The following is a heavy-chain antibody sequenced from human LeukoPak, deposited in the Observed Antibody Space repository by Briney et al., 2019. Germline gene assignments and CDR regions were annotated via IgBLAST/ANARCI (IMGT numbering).Heavy chain of an antibody. V-gene: IGHV1-18*01. CDR3: ARDLAWGYGPDY. CDR2: ISAYNGNT. CDR1: GYTFTTYG. D-gene: IGHD5-12*01. Sequence: ASVKVSCKASGYTFTTYGISWVRQAPGQGLEWMGWISAYNGNTNYAQKHQGRVTMTTDTSSSTAYKELRSLRSDDTAVYYCARDLAWGYGPDYWGQGTLVTVSS. J-gene: IGHJ4*02.